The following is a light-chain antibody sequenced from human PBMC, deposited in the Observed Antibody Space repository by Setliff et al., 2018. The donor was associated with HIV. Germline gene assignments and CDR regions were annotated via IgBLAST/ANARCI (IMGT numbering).Light chain of an antibody. CDR2: KDR. J-gene: IGLJ1*01. CDR1: ALPKQY. CDR3: QSADSIGILYV. V-gene: IGLV3-25*03. Sequence: SYELTQPPSVSVSPGQTARITCSGDALPKQYAYWYQQKPGQAPVLVIYKDRERPSGIPERFSGSSSGTTVTLTISGVQAEDEADYYCQSADSIGILYVFGTGTKV.